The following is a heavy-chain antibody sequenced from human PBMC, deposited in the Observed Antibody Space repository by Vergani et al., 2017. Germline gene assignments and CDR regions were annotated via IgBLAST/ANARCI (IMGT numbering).Heavy chain of an antibody. J-gene: IGHJ4*02. CDR2: ISWNSGSI. V-gene: IGHV3-9*01. D-gene: IGHD6-13*01. CDR1: GFTFDDYA. CDR3: AKDLSIAAAGPFDY. Sequence: EVQLVESGGGLVQPGRSLRLSCAASGFTFDDYAMHWVRQAPGKGLEWVSGISWNSGSIGYADSVKGRFTISRDNAKNSRYLQMNSLRAEDTALYYCAKDLSIAAAGPFDYWGQGTLVTVSS.